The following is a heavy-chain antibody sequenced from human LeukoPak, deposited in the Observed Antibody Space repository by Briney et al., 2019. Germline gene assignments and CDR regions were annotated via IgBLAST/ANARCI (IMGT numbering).Heavy chain of an antibody. V-gene: IGHV4-39*07. D-gene: IGHD6-19*01. CDR3: ARAGLSSGWYWDY. CDR1: GGSISSSSYY. J-gene: IGHJ4*02. Sequence: SETLSLTCTVSGGSISSSSYYWGWIRQPPGKGLVWIGSIYYSGSTYYNPSLKSRVTISVDTSKNQFSLKLSSVTAADTAVYYCARAGLSSGWYWDYWGQGTLVTVSS. CDR2: IYYSGST.